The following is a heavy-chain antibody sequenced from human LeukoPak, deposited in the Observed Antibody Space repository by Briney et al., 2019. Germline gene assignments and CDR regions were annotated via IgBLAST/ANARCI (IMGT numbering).Heavy chain of an antibody. CDR1: GFTFSSYA. Sequence: PGRSLRLSCAASGFTFSSYAMHWVRQAPGKGREWVAVISYDGSNKYYADSVKGRFTISRDNAKNSLYLQMNSLRAEDTAVYYCARESKTGDAFDIWGQGTMVTVSS. CDR3: ARESKTGDAFDI. V-gene: IGHV3-30-3*01. J-gene: IGHJ3*02. CDR2: ISYDGSNK. D-gene: IGHD1-1*01.